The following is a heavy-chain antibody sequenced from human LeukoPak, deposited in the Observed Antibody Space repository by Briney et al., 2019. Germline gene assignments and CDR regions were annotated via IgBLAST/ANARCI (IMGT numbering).Heavy chain of an antibody. CDR3: ARENMAVPRGDY. CDR2: IKRNGSEK. Sequence: VANIKRNGSEKSFVDSVQGRFTISRNNAKNSLYLKMNSLRADDTAMYYCARENMAVPRGDYWGQGTLVTVSS. V-gene: IGHV3-7*01. J-gene: IGHJ4*02. D-gene: IGHD6-19*01.